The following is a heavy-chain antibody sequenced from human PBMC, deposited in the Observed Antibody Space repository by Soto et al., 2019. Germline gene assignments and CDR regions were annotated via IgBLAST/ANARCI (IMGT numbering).Heavy chain of an antibody. CDR2: IYYSGST. Sequence: SETLSLTCTVSGGSISSSSYYWGWIRQPPGKGLEWIGSIYYSGSTYYNPSLKSRVTISVDTSKNQFSLKLSSVTAADTAVYYCARGGIAVATGWFAPWGQGTLVTVSS. V-gene: IGHV4-39*01. CDR1: GGSISSSSYY. CDR3: ARGGIAVATGWFAP. D-gene: IGHD6-19*01. J-gene: IGHJ5*02.